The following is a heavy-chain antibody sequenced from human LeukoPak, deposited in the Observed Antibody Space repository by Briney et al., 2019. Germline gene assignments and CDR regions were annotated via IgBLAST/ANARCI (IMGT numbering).Heavy chain of an antibody. D-gene: IGHD2-2*01. CDR3: AKDRCSSTSCYLHY. Sequence: GGSLRPSCAASGFTFSSYGMHWVRQAPGKGLEWVAVISYDGSNKYYADSVKGRFTISRDNSKNTLYLQMNSLRAEDTAVYYCAKDRCSSTSCYLHYWGQGTLVTVSS. J-gene: IGHJ4*02. CDR2: ISYDGSNK. CDR1: GFTFSSYG. V-gene: IGHV3-30*18.